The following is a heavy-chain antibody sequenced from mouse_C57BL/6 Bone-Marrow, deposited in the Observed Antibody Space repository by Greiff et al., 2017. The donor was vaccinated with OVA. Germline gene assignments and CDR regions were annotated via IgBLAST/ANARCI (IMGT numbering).Heavy chain of an antibody. Sequence: VQLQQSDAELVKPGASVKISCKVSGYTFTDHTIHWMKQRPDQGLDWIGYIYPRDGSTKYNEKFKGKATLTADKSSSTAYMQLNSLTAEDAAVYCCARSPYGYDDGYWGQGTSVTVSS. CDR1: GYTFTDHT. V-gene: IGHV1-78*01. CDR2: IYPRDGST. D-gene: IGHD2-2*01. J-gene: IGHJ4*01. CDR3: ARSPYGYDDGY.